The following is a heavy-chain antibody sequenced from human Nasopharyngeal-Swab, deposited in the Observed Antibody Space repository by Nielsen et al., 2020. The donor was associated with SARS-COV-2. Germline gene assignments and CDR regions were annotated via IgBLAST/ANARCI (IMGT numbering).Heavy chain of an antibody. Sequence: GESLKISCAASGFTFSSYSMNWVRQAPGKGLEWVSYISSSSSTIYYADSVKGRFTISRDNAKNSLYLKMNSLRDEDTAVYYCAREGGALSMDVWGQGTTVTVSS. D-gene: IGHD3-16*01. J-gene: IGHJ6*02. CDR2: ISSSSSTI. V-gene: IGHV3-48*02. CDR3: AREGGALSMDV. CDR1: GFTFSSYS.